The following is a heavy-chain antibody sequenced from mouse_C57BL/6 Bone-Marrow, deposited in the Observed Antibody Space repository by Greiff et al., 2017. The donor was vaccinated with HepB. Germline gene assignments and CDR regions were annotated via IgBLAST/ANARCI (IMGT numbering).Heavy chain of an antibody. Sequence: VQLQQSGPVLVKPGASVKMSCKASGYTFTDYYMNWVKQSHGKSLEWIGVINPYNGGTSYNQKFKGKATLTVDKSSSTAYMELNSLTSEDSAVYYCATMVTTRFDYWGQGTTLTVSS. D-gene: IGHD2-2*01. J-gene: IGHJ2*01. CDR3: ATMVTTRFDY. CDR1: GYTFTDYY. CDR2: INPYNGGT. V-gene: IGHV1-19*01.